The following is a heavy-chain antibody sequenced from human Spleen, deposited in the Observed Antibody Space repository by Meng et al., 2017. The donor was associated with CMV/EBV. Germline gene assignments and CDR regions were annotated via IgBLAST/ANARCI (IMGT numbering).Heavy chain of an antibody. CDR2: TYYRSKWYN. D-gene: IGHD1-26*01. CDR3: ARHNGGTYRFDC. Sequence: QGQLQHSGPGRVKPSQTLSLPCGIPGDSVSSNSVAWAWIRQSPSRGLEWLGRTYYRSKWYNDYAMFVKSRITISQDTSKNQFSLQLNSVTPEDTAVYYCARHNGGTYRFDCWGQGTLVTVSS. V-gene: IGHV6-1*01. CDR1: GDSVSSNSVA. J-gene: IGHJ4*02.